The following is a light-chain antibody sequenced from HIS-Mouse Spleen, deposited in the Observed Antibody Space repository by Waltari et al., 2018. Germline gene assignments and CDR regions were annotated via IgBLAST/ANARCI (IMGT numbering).Light chain of an antibody. V-gene: IGLV3-10*01. CDR3: YSTDSSGNHRV. Sequence: SYDLTQPPSVSVSPGQTARITCSVEALPKKYSFWYQQKSGQAPVLVIYEDSKRPSGIPERFSGSSSGTMATLTISGAQVEDEADYYCYSTDSSGNHRVFGGGTKLTVL. CDR1: ALPKKY. J-gene: IGLJ2*01. CDR2: EDS.